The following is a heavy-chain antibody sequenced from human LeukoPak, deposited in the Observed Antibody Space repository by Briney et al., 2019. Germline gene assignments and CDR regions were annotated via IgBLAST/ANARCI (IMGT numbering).Heavy chain of an antibody. Sequence: PSETLSLTCTVSGDSISSGSYSWGWIRQPPGKGLEWIGSIHYSGSTYYNPSLNSQVTISVDTPKNQFSLKLSSVTAADTAVYYCARPLASGWYSWFDPWGQGTLVTVSS. CDR3: ARPLASGWYSWFDP. V-gene: IGHV4-39*01. CDR1: GDSISSGSYS. J-gene: IGHJ5*02. D-gene: IGHD6-19*01. CDR2: IHYSGST.